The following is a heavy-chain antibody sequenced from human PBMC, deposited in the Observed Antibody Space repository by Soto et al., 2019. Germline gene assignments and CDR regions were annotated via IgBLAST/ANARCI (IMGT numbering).Heavy chain of an antibody. Sequence: PSETLSLTCAVYGGSFSGYYWSWIRQPPGKGLEWIGEINHSGSTNYNPSLKSRVTISVDTSKNQFSLKLSSVTAADTAVYYCARERRAMVPWGIYYYYYYMDVWGKGTTVTVSS. D-gene: IGHD5-18*01. CDR2: INHSGST. CDR3: ARERRAMVPWGIYYYYYYMDV. V-gene: IGHV4-34*01. CDR1: GGSFSGYY. J-gene: IGHJ6*03.